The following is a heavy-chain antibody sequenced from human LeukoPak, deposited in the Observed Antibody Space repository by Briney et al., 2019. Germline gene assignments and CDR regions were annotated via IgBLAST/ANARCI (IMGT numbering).Heavy chain of an antibody. D-gene: IGHD6-19*01. CDR2: INPNSGGT. CDR3: ARTSSGWYTAFDY. J-gene: IGHJ4*02. Sequence: ASVKVSCKASGYTFTGYYMHWVRQAPGQGLEWMGWINPNSGGTNYAQKFQGWVTMTRDTSISTAYMELSRLRSDDTAVYYCARTSSGWYTAFDYWGQGTLVTVSS. V-gene: IGHV1-2*04. CDR1: GYTFTGYY.